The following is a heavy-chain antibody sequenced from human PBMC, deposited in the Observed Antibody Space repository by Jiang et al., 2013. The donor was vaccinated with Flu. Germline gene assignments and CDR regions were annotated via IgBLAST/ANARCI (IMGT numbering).Heavy chain of an antibody. V-gene: IGHV4-59*12. CDR2: IYYSGST. D-gene: IGHD5-24*01. J-gene: IGHJ4*02. CDR3: ARGDGYLSGDFDY. CDR1: GGSISSYY. Sequence: SLTCTVSGGSISSYYWSWIRQPPGKGLEWIGYIYYSGSTNYNPSLKSRVTISVDTSKNQFSLKLSSVTAADTAVYYCARGDGYLSGDFDYWGQGTLVTVSS.